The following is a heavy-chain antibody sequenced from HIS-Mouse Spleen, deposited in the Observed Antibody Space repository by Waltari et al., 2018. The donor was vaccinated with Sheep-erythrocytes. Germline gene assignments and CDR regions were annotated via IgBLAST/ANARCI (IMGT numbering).Heavy chain of an antibody. Sequence: EVQLVESGGGLVQPGGSLRLSCAASGFTFSSYDMHWVRQATGKGVEWVAAMGTAGDTYYPGSVKGRFTISRENAKNSLYLRMNSLRAGDTAVYYCARANSGSYDDAFDIWGQGTMVTVSS. D-gene: IGHD1-26*01. J-gene: IGHJ3*02. CDR2: MGTAGDT. CDR3: ARANSGSYDDAFDI. CDR1: GFTFSSYD. V-gene: IGHV3-13*01.